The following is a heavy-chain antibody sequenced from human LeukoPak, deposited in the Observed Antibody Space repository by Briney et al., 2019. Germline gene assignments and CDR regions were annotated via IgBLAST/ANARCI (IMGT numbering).Heavy chain of an antibody. CDR2: INHSGST. V-gene: IGHV4-34*01. D-gene: IGHD3-10*01. CDR3: ARDVRDRITMVRGTRFDP. CDR1: GGSLSGYY. J-gene: IGHJ5*02. Sequence: SETLSLTCAVYGGSLSGYYWNWIRQPPGKGLEWIGEINHSGSTTYNSSLKSRVAISVDTSKSQFSLELSSVTAADTAVYYCARDVRDRITMVRGTRFDPWGQGTLVTVSS.